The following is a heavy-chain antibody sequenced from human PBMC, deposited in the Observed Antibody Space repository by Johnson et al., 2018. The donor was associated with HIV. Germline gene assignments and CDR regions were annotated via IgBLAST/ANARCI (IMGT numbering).Heavy chain of an antibody. CDR3: ARALSIADEEDI. CDR2: ISYDGSNK. J-gene: IGHJ3*02. D-gene: IGHD6-6*01. Sequence: VQLVESGGGVVQPGRSLRLSCAASGFTFSSYAMHWVRQAPGKGLEWVAVISYDGSNKYYADSVKGRFTISRDNSKNTLYLQMNSLGAEDTAVYYCARALSIADEEDIWGQGTMVTVSS. CDR1: GFTFSSYA. V-gene: IGHV3-30-3*01.